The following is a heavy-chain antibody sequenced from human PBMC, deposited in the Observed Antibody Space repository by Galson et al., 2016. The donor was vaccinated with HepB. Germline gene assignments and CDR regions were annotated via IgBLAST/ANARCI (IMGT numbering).Heavy chain of an antibody. J-gene: IGHJ2*01. Sequence: SLRLSCAASGFSFDGYAMHWVRQVPGKGLEWVSGITWNSGTIGYADSVKGRFTISRDNAKNSLFLQMKGLRAEDTALYYCAKDVAYGSGSGYGWYFDLWGRGTQVTVSP. CDR1: GFSFDGYA. V-gene: IGHV3-9*01. D-gene: IGHD1-26*01. CDR2: ITWNSGTI. CDR3: AKDVAYGSGSGYGWYFDL.